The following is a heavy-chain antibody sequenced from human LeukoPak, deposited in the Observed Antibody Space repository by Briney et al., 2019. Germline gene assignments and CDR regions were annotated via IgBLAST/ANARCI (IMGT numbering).Heavy chain of an antibody. D-gene: IGHD6-13*01. CDR1: GFTFRRYS. J-gene: IGHJ4*02. CDR3: AVQRTLWQQVLDH. V-gene: IGHV3-7*03. Sequence: GGSLRLSCAASGFTFRRYSMSWVRQAPGKGLEWVANIKEDGSEIYYVDSVKGRFTISRDNSKNTLYLQMNSLRAEDTAVYYCAVQRTLWQQVLDHWGQGTLVTVSS. CDR2: IKEDGSEI.